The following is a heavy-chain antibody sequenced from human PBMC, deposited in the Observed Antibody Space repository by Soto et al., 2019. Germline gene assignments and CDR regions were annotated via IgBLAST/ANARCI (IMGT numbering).Heavy chain of an antibody. V-gene: IGHV1-3*01. CDR2: INAGNGNT. J-gene: IGHJ4*02. D-gene: IGHD3-3*01. CDR1: GYTFTSYA. CDR3: ARDQRFLEWLSAPSDY. Sequence: ASVKVSCQASGYTFTSYAIHWVRQAPGQRLEWMGWINAGNGNTKYSQKFQGRVTITRDTSASTAYMELSSLRSEDTAVYYCARDQRFLEWLSAPSDYWGQGTLVTVSS.